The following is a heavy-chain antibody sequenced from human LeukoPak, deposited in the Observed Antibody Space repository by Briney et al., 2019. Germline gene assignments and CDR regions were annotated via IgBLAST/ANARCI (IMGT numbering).Heavy chain of an antibody. CDR1: EFTFSNYG. V-gene: IGHV3-30*18. CDR3: AKPGRDGYNYYFDY. D-gene: IGHD5-24*01. Sequence: GGSLRLSCAASEFTFSNYGMHWVRKAPGKGLEWVAVISYDGSNKYYADSVKGRFTISRDNSRNTLYLQMNGLRAEDTAVYYCAKPGRDGYNYYFDYWGQGTLVTVST. J-gene: IGHJ4*02. CDR2: ISYDGSNK.